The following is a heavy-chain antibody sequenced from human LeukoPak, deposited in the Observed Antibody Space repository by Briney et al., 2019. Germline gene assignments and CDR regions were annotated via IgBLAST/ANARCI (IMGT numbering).Heavy chain of an antibody. CDR1: GGTFSSYA. CDR3: ARVRGYCTNGVCYTGGYYYIDV. D-gene: IGHD2-8*01. J-gene: IGHJ6*03. V-gene: IGHV1-69*05. CDR2: IIPIFGTA. Sequence: GASVKVSCKASGGTFSSYAISWVRQAPGQGLEWMGRIIPIFGTANYAQKFQGRVTITTDESTSTAYMELSSLRSEDTAVYYCARVRGYCTNGVCYTGGYYYIDVWGKGTTVTVSS.